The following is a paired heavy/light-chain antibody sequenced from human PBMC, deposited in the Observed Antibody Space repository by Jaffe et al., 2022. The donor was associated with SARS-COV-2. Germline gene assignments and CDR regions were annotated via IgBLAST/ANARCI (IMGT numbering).Light chain of an antibody. CDR1: QGISSY. CDR3: QQYYSYLHT. J-gene: IGKJ2*01. V-gene: IGKV1-8*01. CDR2: AAS. Sequence: AIRMTQSPSSFSASTGDRVTITCRASQGISSYLAWYQQKPGKAPKLLIYAASTLQSGVPSRFSGSGSGTDFTLTISCLQSEDFATYYCQQYYSYLHTFGQGTKLEIK.
Heavy chain of an antibody. CDR2: IYYSGST. V-gene: IGHV4-30-4*01. CDR1: GGSISSGDYY. D-gene: IGHD3-22*01. Sequence: QVQLQESGPGLVKPSQTLSLTCTVSGGSISSGDYYWSWIRQPPGKGLEWIGYIYYSGSTYYNPSLKSRVTISVDTSKNQFSLKLSSVTAADTAVYYCASSRLTYYYDSSGYYAGGTYDYWGQGTLVTVSS. J-gene: IGHJ4*02. CDR3: ASSRLTYYYDSSGYYAGGTYDY.